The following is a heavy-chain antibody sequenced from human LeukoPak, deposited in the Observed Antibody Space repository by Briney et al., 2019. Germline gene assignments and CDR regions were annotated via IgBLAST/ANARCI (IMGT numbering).Heavy chain of an antibody. J-gene: IGHJ4*02. CDR2: IKQDGSEK. CDR1: GFTFSSYW. CDR3: TSGTYYYGSGSYKPLDY. Sequence: PGGSLRLSCAASGFTFSSYWMSWVRQAPGKGLEWVANIKQDGSEKYYVDSVKGRFTISRDNAKNSLYLQMNSLRAEDTAVYYCTSGTYYYGSGSYKPLDYWGQGTLVTVSS. V-gene: IGHV3-7*03. D-gene: IGHD3-10*01.